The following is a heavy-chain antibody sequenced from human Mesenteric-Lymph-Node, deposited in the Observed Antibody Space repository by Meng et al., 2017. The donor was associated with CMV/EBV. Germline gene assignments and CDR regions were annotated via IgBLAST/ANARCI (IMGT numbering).Heavy chain of an antibody. CDR3: ARGYCSGGSCYSVFVDY. J-gene: IGHJ4*02. D-gene: IGHD2-15*01. CDR2: IYHSGST. CDR1: SISSSNW. V-gene: IGHV4-4*02. Sequence: SISSSNWWSWVRQPPGQGLEWIGEIYHSGSTNYNPSLKSRVTISVDKSKNQFSLKLSSVTAADTAVYYCARGYCSGGSCYSVFVDYWGQGTLVTVSS.